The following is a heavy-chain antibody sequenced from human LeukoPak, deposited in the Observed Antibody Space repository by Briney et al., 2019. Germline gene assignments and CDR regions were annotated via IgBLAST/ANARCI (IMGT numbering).Heavy chain of an antibody. D-gene: IGHD1-26*01. CDR3: ARGEVGEFDH. J-gene: IGHJ4*02. Sequence: SETLSLTCTVSGYSITRAYNWGWIRQSPEKGLEWFASISHAGDTYYNPSLKSRVTISVDTSKNLFYLPLASVTAPDTAVYFCARGEVGEFDHWGQGTLVTVSS. V-gene: IGHV4-38-2*02. CDR1: GYSITRAYN. CDR2: ISHAGDT.